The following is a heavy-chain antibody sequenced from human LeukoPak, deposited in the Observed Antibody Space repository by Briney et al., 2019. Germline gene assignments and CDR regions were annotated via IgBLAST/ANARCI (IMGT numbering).Heavy chain of an antibody. Sequence: GGSLRLSCAASGYTFSSYSINWVRQAPGKGLEWVSSISVRSNYIYYADSVQGRFTISRDNAKNSLYLQMNSLRAEDTAVYYCARRLTASGKHYFDYWGQGTLVTVSS. CDR3: ARRLTASGKHYFDY. CDR1: GYTFSSYS. V-gene: IGHV3-21*01. D-gene: IGHD6-13*01. J-gene: IGHJ4*02. CDR2: ISVRSNYI.